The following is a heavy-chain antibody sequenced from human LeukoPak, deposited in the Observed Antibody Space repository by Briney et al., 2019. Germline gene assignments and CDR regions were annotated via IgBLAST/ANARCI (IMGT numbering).Heavy chain of an antibody. CDR2: ISGSGGST. J-gene: IGHJ4*02. V-gene: IGHV3-23*01. Sequence: ETLSLTCTVSGGSISSGDYYWSWIRQPPGKGLEWVSAISGSGGSTYYADSVKGRFTISRDNSKNTLYLQMNSLRAEDTAVYYCAKDWVTMVRGVIDFDYWGQGTLVTVSS. CDR3: AKDWVTMVRGVIDFDY. D-gene: IGHD3-10*01. CDR1: GGSISSGDYY.